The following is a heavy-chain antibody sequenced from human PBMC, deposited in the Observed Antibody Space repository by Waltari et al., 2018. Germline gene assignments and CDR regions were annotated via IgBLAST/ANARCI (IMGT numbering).Heavy chain of an antibody. Sequence: EVQLVESGGGLVQPGGSLRLSCAASGFTFSSYEMNWVRQAPGKGLEWVSYISSSGSTIYYADSVRGRFTASENNSKNTLDLQMDRLRAEDTAVYYCARGGLTATTKYAPWYFDLWGRDTLVTVSS. CDR2: ISSSGSTI. CDR1: GFTFSSYE. D-gene: IGHD1-7*01. CDR3: ARGGLTATTKYAPWYFDL. J-gene: IGHJ2*01. V-gene: IGHV3-48*03.